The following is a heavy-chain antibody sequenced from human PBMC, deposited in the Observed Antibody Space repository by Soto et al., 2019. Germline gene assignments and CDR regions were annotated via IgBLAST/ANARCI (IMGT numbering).Heavy chain of an antibody. J-gene: IGHJ1*01. Sequence: ASVKVSCKTSGYTFSTSCISWVRQAPGQGLEWVGWIRPDNGNRKSAQRLQGRVTLTTDTSASTAYMELRGLTSDDTAMYYCARDTESNRYNDWGQGTLVTVSS. V-gene: IGHV1-18*01. CDR1: GYTFSTSC. D-gene: IGHD1-20*01. CDR2: IRPDNGNR. CDR3: ARDTESNRYND.